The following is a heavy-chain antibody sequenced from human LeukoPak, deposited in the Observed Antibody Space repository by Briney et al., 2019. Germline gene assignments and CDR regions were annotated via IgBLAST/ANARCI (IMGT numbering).Heavy chain of an antibody. CDR1: GGSFSGYY. Sequence: SETLSLTCAVYGGSFSGYYWSWIRQPPGKGLEWIGEINHSGSTNYNPSLKSRVTISVDTSKNQFSLKLSSVTAADTAVYYCARGRQQLASIYVGGLGYWGQGTLVTVSS. CDR2: INHSGST. D-gene: IGHD6-13*01. V-gene: IGHV4-34*01. J-gene: IGHJ4*02. CDR3: ARGRQQLASIYVGGLGY.